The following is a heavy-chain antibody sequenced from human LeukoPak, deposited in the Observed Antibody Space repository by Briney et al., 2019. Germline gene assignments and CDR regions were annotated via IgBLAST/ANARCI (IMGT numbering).Heavy chain of an antibody. CDR2: MNPNSGNT. V-gene: IGHV1-8*03. Sequence: ASVKVSCKASGYTFTSYDINWVRQATGQGLEWMGWMNPNSGNTGYAQEFQGRVTITRNTSISTAYMELSSLRSEDTAVYYCARSSYYYYYMDVWGKGTTVTVSS. J-gene: IGHJ6*03. CDR1: GYTFTSYD. CDR3: ARSSYYYYYMDV.